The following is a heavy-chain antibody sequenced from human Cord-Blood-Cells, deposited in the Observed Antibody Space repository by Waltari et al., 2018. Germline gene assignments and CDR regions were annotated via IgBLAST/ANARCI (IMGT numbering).Heavy chain of an antibody. CDR1: GGTFSSYA. CDR2: SIPILGIA. J-gene: IGHJ6*03. V-gene: IGHV1-69*04. CDR3: ARETRYYYYMDV. Sequence: QVQLVQSGAEVKKPGSSVKVSCKASGGTFSSYAISWVRQAPGQGLEWMGGSIPILGIANYAQKFQGRVTITADESTSTAYMELSSLRSEDTAVYYCARETRYYYYMDVWGKGTTVTVSS.